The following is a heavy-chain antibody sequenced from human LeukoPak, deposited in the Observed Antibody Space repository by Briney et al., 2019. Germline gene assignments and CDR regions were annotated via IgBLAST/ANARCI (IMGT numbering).Heavy chain of an antibody. J-gene: IGHJ4*02. CDR1: GFSFSNYW. D-gene: IGHD3-10*01. CDR2: IKTDGSET. Sequence: PEGSLRLSCAASGFSFSNYWMGWVRQAPGKGLACVANIKTDGSETYYVDSMKGRFTISRDNAKNSLFLQMNSLRAEDTAIYYCVSAIRGSPIDYWGQGTLVSVPS. V-gene: IGHV3-7*01. CDR3: VSAIRGSPIDY.